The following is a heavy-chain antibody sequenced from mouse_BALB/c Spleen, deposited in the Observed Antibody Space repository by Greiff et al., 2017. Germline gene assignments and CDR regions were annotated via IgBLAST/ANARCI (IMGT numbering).Heavy chain of an antibody. D-gene: IGHD2-4*01. CDR1: GFNIKDTY. Sequence: EVKLVESGAELVKPGASVKLSCTASGFNIKDTYMHWVKQRPEQGLEWIGRIDPANGNTKYDPKFQGKATITADTSSNTAYLQLSSLTSEDTAVYYCAREGITTPYAMDYWGQGTSVTVSS. V-gene: IGHV14-3*02. CDR3: AREGITTPYAMDY. CDR2: IDPANGNT. J-gene: IGHJ4*01.